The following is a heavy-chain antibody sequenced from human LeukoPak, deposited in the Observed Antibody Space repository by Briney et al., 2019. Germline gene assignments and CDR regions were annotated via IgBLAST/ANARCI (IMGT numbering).Heavy chain of an antibody. CDR1: GFSFRSYA. CDR2: ISGSGGTT. D-gene: IGHD3-3*01. Sequence: PGGSLRLSCAASGFSFRSYAMSWVRQAPGMGLEWVSAISGSGGTTDYADSVKGRFTISRDNSKNTLYLQMNSLRVEDTAVYYCATAAGADFFDYWGQGTLVTVSS. CDR3: ATAAGADFFDY. V-gene: IGHV3-23*01. J-gene: IGHJ4*02.